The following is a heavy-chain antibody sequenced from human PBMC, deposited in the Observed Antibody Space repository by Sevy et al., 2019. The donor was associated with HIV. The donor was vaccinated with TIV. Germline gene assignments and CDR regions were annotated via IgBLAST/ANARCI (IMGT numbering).Heavy chain of an antibody. V-gene: IGHV3-21*01. CDR1: GFTFSSYS. J-gene: IGHJ4*02. D-gene: IGHD3-10*01. CDR2: ISSSSSYI. CDR3: AREGFGELLVAYGGYFDY. Sequence: GGCLRLSCAASGFTFSSYSMNWVRQAPGKGLEWVSSISSSSSYIYYPDSVKGRFTISRDNAKNSLYLQMNSLRAEDTAVYYCAREGFGELLVAYGGYFDYWGQGTLVTVSS.